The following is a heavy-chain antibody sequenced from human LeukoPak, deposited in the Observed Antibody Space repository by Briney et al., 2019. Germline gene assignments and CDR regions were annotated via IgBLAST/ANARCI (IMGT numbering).Heavy chain of an antibody. CDR3: TRGGAPRPDY. J-gene: IGHJ4*02. CDR1: GFTFSGYW. Sequence: GGSLRLSCAASGFTFSGYWLSWVRQAPGTGLEWVANINQDGSEKYYVDSVEGRFTISRDNAKNSLYLQMNSLRAEDTAVYYCTRGGAPRPDYWGQGTLVTVSS. V-gene: IGHV3-7*04. CDR2: INQDGSEK. D-gene: IGHD1-26*01.